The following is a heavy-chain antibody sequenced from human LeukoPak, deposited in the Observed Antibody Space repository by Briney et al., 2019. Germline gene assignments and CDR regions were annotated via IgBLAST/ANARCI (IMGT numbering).Heavy chain of an antibody. CDR3: ASHLSIQLWSHWYFDL. Sequence: SETLSLTCTVYGGSISSSSYYWGWIRQPPGKRLEWIGSIYYSGSTYYNPSLKSQVTISVDTSKNQFSLKLSSVTAADTAVYYCASHLSIQLWSHWYFDLWGRGTLVTVSS. J-gene: IGHJ2*01. V-gene: IGHV4-39*01. D-gene: IGHD5-18*01. CDR2: IYYSGST. CDR1: GGSISSSSYY.